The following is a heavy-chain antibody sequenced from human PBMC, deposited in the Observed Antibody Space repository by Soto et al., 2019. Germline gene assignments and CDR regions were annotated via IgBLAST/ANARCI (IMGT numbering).Heavy chain of an antibody. CDR3: ARGKGRTGTTI. J-gene: IGHJ4*02. D-gene: IGHD1-7*01. CDR1: GGSFSGYY. CDR2: INHSGST. Sequence: SETLSLTCAVYGGSFSGYYWSWIRQPPGKGLEWIGEINHSGSTNYNPSLKSRVTISVDTSKNQFSLKLSSVTAADTAVYYCARGKGRTGTTIWGQGTLVTVSS. V-gene: IGHV4-34*01.